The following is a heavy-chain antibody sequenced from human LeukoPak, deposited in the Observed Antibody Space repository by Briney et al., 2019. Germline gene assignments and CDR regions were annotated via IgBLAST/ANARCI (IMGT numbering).Heavy chain of an antibody. V-gene: IGHV4-38-2*01. J-gene: IGHJ4*02. CDR2: IYHSGST. D-gene: IGHD2-15*01. Sequence: SETLCLTCAVSGYSISSGYYWGWIRQPPGKGLEWIGSIYHSGSTYYNPSLKSRVTISVDTSKNQFSLKLSSVTAADTAVYYCARMVVVVAAYYFDYWGQGTLVTVSS. CDR1: GYSISSGYY. CDR3: ARMVVVVAAYYFDY.